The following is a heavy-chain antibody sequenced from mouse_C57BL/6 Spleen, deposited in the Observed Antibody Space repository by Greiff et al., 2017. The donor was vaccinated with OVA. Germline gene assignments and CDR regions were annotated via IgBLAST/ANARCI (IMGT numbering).Heavy chain of an antibody. CDR3: AYYSNAYAMDD. V-gene: IGHV1-64*01. CDR1: GYTFTSYW. D-gene: IGHD2-5*01. CDR2: IHPNSGST. Sequence: QVQLQQPGAELVKPGASVKLSCTASGYTFTSYWMHWVKQRPGQGLEWIGMIHPNSGSTNYNEKFKSKATLTVDKSSSTAYMQLSSLTSEDSAVYYCAYYSNAYAMDDWGQGTSVTVSS. J-gene: IGHJ4*01.